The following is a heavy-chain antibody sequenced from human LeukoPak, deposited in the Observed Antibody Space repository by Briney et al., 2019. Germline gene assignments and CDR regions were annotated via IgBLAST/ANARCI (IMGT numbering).Heavy chain of an antibody. CDR1: GYSISSGYY. J-gene: IGHJ4*02. D-gene: IGHD5-18*01. CDR2: IYHSGST. CDR3: ARWGSYGFDY. V-gene: IGHV4-38-2*01. Sequence: PSETLSLTCAVSGYSISSGYYWGWIRQPPGKGLEWIGSIYHSGSTYYNPSLKSRVTISVDTSKNQFSLKLSSVTAADTAVYYCARWGSYGFDYWGQGTLVTVSS.